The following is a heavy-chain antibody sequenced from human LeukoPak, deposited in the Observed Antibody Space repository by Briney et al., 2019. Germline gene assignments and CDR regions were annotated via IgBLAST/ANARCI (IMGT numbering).Heavy chain of an antibody. D-gene: IGHD3-3*01. J-gene: IGHJ3*02. V-gene: IGHV5-51*01. CDR3: ARLPYYDFWSGSSWPGYAFDI. CDR2: IFPDDSDT. CDR1: GYNFANFW. Sequence: GESLKISCKASGYNFANFWIGWVRQMPGKGLEWMGIIFPDDSDTRYNPSFEGQFTISADKSISTLYLQWSSLKASDTAMYYCARLPYYDFWSGSSWPGYAFDIWGQGTMVTVSS.